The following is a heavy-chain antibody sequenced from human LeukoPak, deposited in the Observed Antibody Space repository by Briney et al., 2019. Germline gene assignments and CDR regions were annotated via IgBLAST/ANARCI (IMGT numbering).Heavy chain of an antibody. CDR2: IYHSGST. CDR1: GYSISSGYY. J-gene: IGHJ4*02. V-gene: IGHV4-38-2*02. CDR3: AGTVEKQGDY. Sequence: SETLSLTCTVSGYSISSGYYWGWIRQPPGKGLEWIGSIYHSGSTYYNPSLKSRVTISVDTSKNQFSLKLSSVTAADTAVYYCAGTVEKQGDYWGQGTLVTVSS. D-gene: IGHD4-23*01.